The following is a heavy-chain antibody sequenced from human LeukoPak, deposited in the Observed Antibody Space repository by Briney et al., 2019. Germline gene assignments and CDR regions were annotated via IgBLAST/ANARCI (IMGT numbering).Heavy chain of an antibody. CDR1: GFTFSTYW. J-gene: IGHJ4*02. CDR3: AREKMLP. Sequence: GGSLRLSCAASGFTFSTYWMNWVRQAPGKGLEWVANTKHDGSEKYYVDSVMGRFTISRDNAKNSLYLQMNSLRAEDTAVYYCAREKMLPWGQGTLVTVSS. D-gene: IGHD3-10*02. CDR2: TKHDGSEK. V-gene: IGHV3-7*01.